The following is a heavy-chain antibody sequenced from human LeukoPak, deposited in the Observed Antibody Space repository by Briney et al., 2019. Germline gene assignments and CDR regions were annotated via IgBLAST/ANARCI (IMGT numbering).Heavy chain of an antibody. J-gene: IGHJ3*02. CDR1: GGSISSSSYY. Sequence: SETLSLTCTVSGGSISSSSYYWGWIRQPPGKGLEWIGSIYYSGSTYYNPSLKSRVTISVDTSKNQFSLKLSSVTAAATAVYYCARHLPRFSQLGVTHDAFDIWGQGTMVTVSS. D-gene: IGHD6-6*01. CDR2: IYYSGST. V-gene: IGHV4-39*01. CDR3: ARHLPRFSQLGVTHDAFDI.